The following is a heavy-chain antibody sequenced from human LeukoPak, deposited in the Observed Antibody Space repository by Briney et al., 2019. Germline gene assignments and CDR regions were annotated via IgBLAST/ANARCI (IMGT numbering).Heavy chain of an antibody. CDR2: TYYRSKWYN. D-gene: IGHD5-18*01. J-gene: IGHJ4*02. CDR1: GDSVSSNSVA. Sequence: SQTLSLTCAISGDSVSSNSVAWNWFRQSPSRGLEWLGRTYYRSKWYNDYAVSVKSRITISSDTSKNQFSLQLNSVTPEDTAVYYCVREGGYGILGYWAQGTLVTVSS. CDR3: VREGGYGILGY. V-gene: IGHV6-1*01.